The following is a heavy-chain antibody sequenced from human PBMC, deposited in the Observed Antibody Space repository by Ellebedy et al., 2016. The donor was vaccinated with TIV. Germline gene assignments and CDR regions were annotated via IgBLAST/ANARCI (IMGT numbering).Heavy chain of an antibody. CDR2: VHYSGGT. Sequence: MPSETMSLTCTVSGASISSSGYFCAWIRQPPGTGLEWIGSVHYSGGTYYNPSLKSRFTISEDMSKNHFSLSLSSVTAADTAIYYCARGEDILYFDSWGQGTLVTVSS. V-gene: IGHV4-39*07. D-gene: IGHD3-9*01. CDR1: GASISSSGYF. J-gene: IGHJ4*02. CDR3: ARGEDILYFDS.